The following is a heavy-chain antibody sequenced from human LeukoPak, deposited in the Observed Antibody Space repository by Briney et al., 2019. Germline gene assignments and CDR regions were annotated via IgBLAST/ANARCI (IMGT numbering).Heavy chain of an antibody. J-gene: IGHJ4*02. D-gene: IGHD2-8*01. Sequence: GESLKISCKGSGYFFTNCWIGWVRQMPGKGLEWMGITFPGDSDTRYSPSFQGQVTISADKSISTAYLQWSSLKASDTAMYYCATSPSKRDGFDYWGQGTLVTVSS. CDR1: GYFFTNCW. V-gene: IGHV5-51*01. CDR3: ATSPSKRDGFDY. CDR2: TFPGDSDT.